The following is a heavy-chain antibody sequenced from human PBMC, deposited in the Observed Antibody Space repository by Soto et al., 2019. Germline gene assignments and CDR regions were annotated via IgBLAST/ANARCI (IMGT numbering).Heavy chain of an antibody. Sequence: ASVKVSCKASGYTFTSYDISWVRQAPGQGLEWMGWISAYNGNTNYAQKLQGRVTMTTDTSTSTAYMELRSLRSDDTAVYYCAREGDSYGYTAYFDYWGQGTLVTVSS. CDR3: AREGDSYGYTAYFDY. D-gene: IGHD5-18*01. J-gene: IGHJ4*02. CDR1: GYTFTSYD. CDR2: ISAYNGNT. V-gene: IGHV1-18*01.